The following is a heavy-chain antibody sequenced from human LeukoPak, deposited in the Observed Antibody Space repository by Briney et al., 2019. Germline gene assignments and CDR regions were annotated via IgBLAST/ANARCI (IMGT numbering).Heavy chain of an antibody. V-gene: IGHV3-7*01. CDR2: IKQDGSEK. J-gene: IGHJ3*02. D-gene: IGHD5-12*01. Sequence: SGGSLRLSCAASGFTFSSYWMSWVRQAPGKGLEWVANIKQDGSEKYYVDSVKGRLTISRDNAKNSLYLQMNSLRAEDTAVYYCARFPRATAPWDAFDIWGQGTMVTVSS. CDR1: GFTFSSYW. CDR3: ARFPRATAPWDAFDI.